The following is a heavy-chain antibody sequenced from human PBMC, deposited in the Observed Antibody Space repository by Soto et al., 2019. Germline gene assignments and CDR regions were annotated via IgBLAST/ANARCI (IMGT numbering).Heavy chain of an antibody. J-gene: IGHJ5*02. V-gene: IGHV4-39*01. CDR3: ARSQGSSRHWFDP. D-gene: IGHD3-10*01. CDR1: GASFTNSDYY. Sequence: QVQLQGSGPGVVKASETLSLTCTVSGASFTNSDYYWGWIRQPPGKGLEWIGSMQFSGENHYNTSLQSRVTMSVDTSQNQFSLTLTSVTAADTAVYFCARSQGSSRHWFDPWGQGTLVIVSS. CDR2: MQFSGEN.